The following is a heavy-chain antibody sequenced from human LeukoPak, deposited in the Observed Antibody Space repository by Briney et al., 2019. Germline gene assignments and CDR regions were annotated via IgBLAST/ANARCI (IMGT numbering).Heavy chain of an antibody. J-gene: IGHJ4*02. Sequence: GGSLRLSCAASGFTFSNYGMSWVRQAPGKGLEWVSTISGSGDSTYYADSVKGRFTISRDNSKNTLYLQMNSLRAEDTAVYYCAKASGYSYGTSSFYWGQGTLVTVSS. CDR1: GFTFSNYG. D-gene: IGHD5-18*01. V-gene: IGHV3-23*01. CDR2: ISGSGDST. CDR3: AKASGYSYGTSSFY.